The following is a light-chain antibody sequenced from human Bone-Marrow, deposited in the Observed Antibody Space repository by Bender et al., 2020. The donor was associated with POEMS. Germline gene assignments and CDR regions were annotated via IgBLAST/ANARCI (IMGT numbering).Light chain of an antibody. V-gene: IGLV3-1*01. J-gene: IGLJ2*01. Sequence: SYELTQPPSVSVSPGQTATITCSGEKLGEEYACWYQQKPGQSPVVVIYQDTKRPSGIPERFSGSTSGNTASLTISGTQTIDEADYSCQSWGSNTAVFGGGTKLTVL. CDR1: KLGEEY. CDR3: QSWGSNTAV. CDR2: QDT.